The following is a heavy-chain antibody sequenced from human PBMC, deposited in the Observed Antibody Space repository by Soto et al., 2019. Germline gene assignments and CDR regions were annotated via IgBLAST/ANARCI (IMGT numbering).Heavy chain of an antibody. CDR3: ASNALEHWLPGWYYYGMDV. J-gene: IGHJ6*02. Sequence: EVQLVESGGGLVQPGGSLRLSCAASGFTFSRYEMNWVRQAPGKGLEWVSYISSSGSTIYYADSVKGRFTISRDNAKNSLYLQMNSLRAEDTAVYYCASNALEHWLPGWYYYGMDVWGQGTTVTVSS. V-gene: IGHV3-48*03. CDR2: ISSSGSTI. D-gene: IGHD6-19*01. CDR1: GFTFSRYE.